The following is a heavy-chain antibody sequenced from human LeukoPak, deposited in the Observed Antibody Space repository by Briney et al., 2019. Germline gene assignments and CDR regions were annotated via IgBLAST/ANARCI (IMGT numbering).Heavy chain of an antibody. CDR3: ARGDYYDSSGYPVSFDS. J-gene: IGHJ4*02. D-gene: IGHD3-22*01. Sequence: PSETLSLTCTVSGASISSGSYFWSWIRQPAGKGLEWIGRIYTTGSTNYNPSLKSRVTISVDTSKNQFSLKLSSVTAADTAVYYCARGDYYDSSGYPVSFDSWGQGTLVTVSS. CDR1: GASISSGSYF. CDR2: IYTTGST. V-gene: IGHV4-61*02.